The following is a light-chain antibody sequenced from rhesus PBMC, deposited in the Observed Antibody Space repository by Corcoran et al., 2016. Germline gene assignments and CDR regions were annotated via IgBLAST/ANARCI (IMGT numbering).Light chain of an antibody. V-gene: IGKV1-33*01. CDR3: QQGYGAPYS. CDR2: GAA. Sequence: DIQMSQSPSSLSASVGDTVTITCRASQVINNALAWYQQRPGKAPKLQIYGAANLKSGVPSRFSGSRSGTDFTLTVSSLQPEDFATYYCQQGYGAPYSFGQGTKVEIK. CDR1: QVINNA. J-gene: IGKJ2*01.